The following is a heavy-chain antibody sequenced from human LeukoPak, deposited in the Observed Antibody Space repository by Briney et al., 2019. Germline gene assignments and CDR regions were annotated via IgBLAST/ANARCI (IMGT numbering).Heavy chain of an antibody. Sequence: PSETLSLTCTVSGGSISSSSYYWGWIRQPPGKGLEWIGSIYYSGSTYYNPSLKSRVTISVDTSKNQFSLKLSSVTAADTAVYCCARETDCYYDSSGYCDYFDYWGQGTLVTVSS. CDR1: GGSISSSSYY. V-gene: IGHV4-39*07. J-gene: IGHJ4*02. CDR3: ARETDCYYDSSGYCDYFDY. CDR2: IYYSGST. D-gene: IGHD3-22*01.